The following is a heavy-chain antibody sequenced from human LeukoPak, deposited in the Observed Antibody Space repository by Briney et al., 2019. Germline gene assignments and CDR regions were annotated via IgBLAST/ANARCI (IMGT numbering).Heavy chain of an antibody. V-gene: IGHV4-34*01. J-gene: IGHJ4*02. CDR3: ARDIRPGYSSLSY. CDR1: GGSFSGYY. Sequence: SETLSLTCAVYGGSFSGYYWSWIRQPPGKGLEWIGEIYHSGSTNYNPSLKSRVTISVDKSKNQFSLKLSSVTAADTAVYYCARDIRPGYSSLSYWGQGTLVTVSS. D-gene: IGHD6-13*01. CDR2: IYHSGST.